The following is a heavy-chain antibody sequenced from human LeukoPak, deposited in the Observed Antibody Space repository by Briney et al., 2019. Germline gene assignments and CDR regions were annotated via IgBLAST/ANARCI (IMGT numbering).Heavy chain of an antibody. J-gene: IGHJ6*02. D-gene: IGHD3-3*01. CDR3: ARALRFLEWLPNYYYYYGMDV. CDR2: INHSGST. Sequence: SETLSLTCAVYGGSFSGYYWSWVRQPPGKGLEWIGEINHSGSTNYNPSLKSRVTISVDTSKNQFSLKLSSVTAADTAVYYCARALRFLEWLPNYYYYYGMDVWGQGTTVTVS. CDR1: GGSFSGYY. V-gene: IGHV4-34*01.